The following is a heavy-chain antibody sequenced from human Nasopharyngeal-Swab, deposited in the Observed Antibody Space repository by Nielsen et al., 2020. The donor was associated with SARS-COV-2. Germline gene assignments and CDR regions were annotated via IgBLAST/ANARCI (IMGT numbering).Heavy chain of an antibody. CDR3: ARDEEMATTDYGMDV. CDR2: IYTSGST. D-gene: IGHD5-24*01. J-gene: IGHJ6*02. Sequence: SETLSLTCTASGGSISSYYWSWIRQPAGKGLEWIGRIYTSGSTNYNPSLKSRVTMSVDTSKNQFSLKLSSVTAADTAVYYCARDEEMATTDYGMDVWGQGTTVTVSS. CDR1: GGSISSYY. V-gene: IGHV4-4*07.